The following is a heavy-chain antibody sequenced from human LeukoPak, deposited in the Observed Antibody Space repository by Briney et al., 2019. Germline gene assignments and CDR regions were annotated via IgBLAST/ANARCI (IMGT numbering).Heavy chain of an antibody. Sequence: SETLSLTCAVYGGSFSGYYCSWIRQPPGKGLEWSGEINHRGSTNYNPSLKSRVTISVHTSKNQFSLTLSSVTAADTAVHYCALVRWWFDPWGQGTLVTVSS. CDR1: GGSFSGYY. D-gene: IGHD4-23*01. CDR3: ALVRWWFDP. J-gene: IGHJ5*02. CDR2: INHRGST. V-gene: IGHV4-34*01.